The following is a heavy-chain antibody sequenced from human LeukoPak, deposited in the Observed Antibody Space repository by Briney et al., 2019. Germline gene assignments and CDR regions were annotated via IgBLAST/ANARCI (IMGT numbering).Heavy chain of an antibody. V-gene: IGHV3-48*03. D-gene: IGHD4-23*01. J-gene: IGHJ4*02. CDR2: ISSSGSTI. Sequence: GGSLRLSCAASGFTFSSYEMNWVRQAPGKGLEWVSYISSSGSTIYYADSVKGRFTISRDNAKNSLYLQMNSLRAEDTAVYYCARDGNGGNSGEFDYWGQGTLVTVSS. CDR3: ARDGNGGNSGEFDY. CDR1: GFTFSSYE.